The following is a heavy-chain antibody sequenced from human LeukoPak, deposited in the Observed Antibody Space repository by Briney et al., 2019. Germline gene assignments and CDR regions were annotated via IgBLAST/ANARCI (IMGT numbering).Heavy chain of an antibody. D-gene: IGHD3-16*02. J-gene: IGHJ4*02. Sequence: GRSLRLSCAASGFTFSSYAMHWVRQAPGKGLGWVAVISYDGSNKYYADSVKGRFTISRDNSKNTLYLQMNSLRAEDTAVYYCARDIRLELSDFDYWGRGTLVTVSS. V-gene: IGHV3-30-3*01. CDR2: ISYDGSNK. CDR1: GFTFSSYA. CDR3: ARDIRLELSDFDY.